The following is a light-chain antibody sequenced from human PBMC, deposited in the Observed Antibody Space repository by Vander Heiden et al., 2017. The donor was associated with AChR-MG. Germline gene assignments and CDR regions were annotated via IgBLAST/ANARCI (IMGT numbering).Light chain of an antibody. V-gene: IGLV5-45*03. Sequence: QAVVVQPSSLSASPGASASLTCTLRTDINVGRFGIYWDQQQAGSPPHYHLKYKSDTDTHKAPGVPSRFSGSNDVSANAGILVISGVQFDDEADYHCMIWHSDAWVFGGGTKLTVL. CDR2: YKSDTDT. CDR3: MIWHSDAWV. CDR1: TDINVGRFG. J-gene: IGLJ2*01.